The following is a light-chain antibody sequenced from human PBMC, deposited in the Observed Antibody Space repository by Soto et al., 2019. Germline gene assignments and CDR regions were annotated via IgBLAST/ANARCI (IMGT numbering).Light chain of an antibody. V-gene: IGKV1-5*03. CDR2: RAS. CDR3: QEYNSY. Sequence: MTQSPSTLSAFVGDRVTITCRASEAIDDWLAWYQQKPGKAPKLLIYRASNLESGVPSRFSGRGFATEFTLTISSLQPDDVATYYCQEYNSYFGGGTKVEIK. J-gene: IGKJ4*01. CDR1: EAIDDW.